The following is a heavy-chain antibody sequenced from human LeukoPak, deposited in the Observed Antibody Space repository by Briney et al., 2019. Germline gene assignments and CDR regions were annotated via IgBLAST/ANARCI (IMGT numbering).Heavy chain of an antibody. Sequence: PWRALTLSCSVSGFTFTSYAMHWVRQAPGKGLEWVAVVSYDGSNKDHADSVTGRFTISRDNSKNTLYLQMTSLRVEDPAVYYRARDNRTYYYDSSGYYYEDAFDICGQGPMVTVSS. CDR3: ARDNRTYYYDSSGYYYEDAFDI. D-gene: IGHD3-22*01. V-gene: IGHV3-30-3*01. CDR2: VSYDGSNK. J-gene: IGHJ3*02. CDR1: GFTFTSYA.